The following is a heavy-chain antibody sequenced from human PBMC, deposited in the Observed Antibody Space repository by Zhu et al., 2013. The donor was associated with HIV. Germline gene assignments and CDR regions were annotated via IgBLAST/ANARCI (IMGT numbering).Heavy chain of an antibody. Sequence: QVQLVQSGPQVTKPGASIRLSCKTSGYTFTAFYLHWVRQAPGQRPEWMGWINPKSGGTDIARKFDDRLTMTRDTSINTAYMELERGLRSDDTAVYYCARDNPNYYDSLRGYYYGMDVWGQGTTVTVSS. J-gene: IGHJ6*02. CDR1: GYTFTAFY. V-gene: IGHV1-2*02. D-gene: IGHD3-22*01. CDR3: ARDNPNYYDSLRGYYYGMDV. CDR2: INPKSGGT.